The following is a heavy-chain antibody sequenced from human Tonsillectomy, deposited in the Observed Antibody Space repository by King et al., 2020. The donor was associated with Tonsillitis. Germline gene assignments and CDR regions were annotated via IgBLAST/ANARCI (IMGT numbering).Heavy chain of an antibody. J-gene: IGHJ4*02. D-gene: IGHD3-22*01. Sequence: TLKESGPSLVKPTQTLTLTCTFSGFSLSTSGMCVSWIRQPPGKALEWRALIDLDDDKYYSTSLKTRLTFSKDTSKNQVVLTMTNMDPVDTATYYCERIPRSTYYDSSGSFDYWGQGTLVTVSS. CDR2: IDLDDDK. V-gene: IGHV2-70*01. CDR3: ERIPRSTYYDSSGSFDY. CDR1: GFSLSTSGMC.